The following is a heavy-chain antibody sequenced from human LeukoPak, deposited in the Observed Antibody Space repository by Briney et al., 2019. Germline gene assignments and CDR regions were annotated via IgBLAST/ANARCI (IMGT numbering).Heavy chain of an antibody. J-gene: IGHJ4*02. D-gene: IGHD6-6*01. V-gene: IGHV3-9*01. Sequence: GRSLRLSCPASGFTFNDYAMHWVRQAPGKGLEWVSGISWNSGSIVYADSVKGRFTISRDNAKNSLYLQMNSLRAEDTALYYCAKDPEKGSSSCYFDYWGQGTLVTVSS. CDR2: ISWNSGSI. CDR1: GFTFNDYA. CDR3: AKDPEKGSSSCYFDY.